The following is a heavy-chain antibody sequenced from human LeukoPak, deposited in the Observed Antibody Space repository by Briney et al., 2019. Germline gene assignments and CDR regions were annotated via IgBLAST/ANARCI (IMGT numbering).Heavy chain of an antibody. J-gene: IGHJ6*03. D-gene: IGHD2-2*01. CDR3: AREYIVVVPAASYYMDV. V-gene: IGHV1-18*01. CDR1: GYTFTSCG. Sequence: ASVKVSCRASGYTFTSCGISWMRQAPGQGLEWMGWISAYNGNTNYAQKLQGRVTMTTDTSTSTAYMELRSLRSDDTAVYYCAREYIVVVPAASYYMDVWGKGTTVTVSS. CDR2: ISAYNGNT.